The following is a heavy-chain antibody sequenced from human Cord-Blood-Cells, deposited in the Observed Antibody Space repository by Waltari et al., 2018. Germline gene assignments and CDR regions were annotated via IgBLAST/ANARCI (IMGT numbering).Heavy chain of an antibody. CDR1: GGSISSGDYY. D-gene: IGHD1-1*01. J-gene: IGHJ4*02. Sequence: QVQLQESGPGLVKPSQTLSLTCTVSGGSISSGDYYWSWTRQPPGKGLEWIGYIYYSGSTYYNPSLKSRVTISVDTSKNQFSLKLSSVTAADTAVYYCAREPVGKLAGYDYWGQGTLVTVSS. V-gene: IGHV4-30-4*08. CDR3: AREPVGKLAGYDY. CDR2: IYYSGST.